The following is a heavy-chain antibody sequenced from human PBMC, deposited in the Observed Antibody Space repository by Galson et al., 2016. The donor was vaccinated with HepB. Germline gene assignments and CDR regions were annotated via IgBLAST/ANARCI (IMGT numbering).Heavy chain of an antibody. J-gene: IGHJ2*01. Sequence: SLRLSCAASGFTFSSYVMSWVRQAPGKGLEWVSGIGGSGGSTYYADSVKGRFTNPRDNSKNTLYLQMNSLRAEDTAVYYCAKSLIVGPTMNWYFDLWGRGTLVTVSS. CDR3: AKSLIVGPTMNWYFDL. CDR1: GFTFSSYV. D-gene: IGHD1-26*01. V-gene: IGHV3-23*01. CDR2: IGGSGGST.